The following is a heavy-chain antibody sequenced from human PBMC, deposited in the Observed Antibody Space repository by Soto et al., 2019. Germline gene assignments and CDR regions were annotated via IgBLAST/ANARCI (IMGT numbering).Heavy chain of an antibody. CDR1: GGTLSSYT. V-gene: IGHV1-69*12. D-gene: IGHD3-22*01. CDR3: ASIMYYYDSSGYG. Sequence: QVQLVQSGAEVKKPGSSVKVSCTASGGTLSSYTISWVRQAPGQGLEWMGGINPIFGTTNYAQKFQGRVTITADESTSTAYMELSSLRSEDTAVYYCASIMYYYDSSGYGWGQGTPVTVSS. CDR2: INPIFGTT. J-gene: IGHJ4*02.